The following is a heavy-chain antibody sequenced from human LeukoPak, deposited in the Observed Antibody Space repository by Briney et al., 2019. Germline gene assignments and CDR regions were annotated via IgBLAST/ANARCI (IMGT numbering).Heavy chain of an antibody. Sequence: NPSETLSLTCAVYGGSFSGYYWSWIRQPPGKGLGWIGEINHSGSTNYNPSPKSRVTVSVDTSKNQFSLKLSSVTAADTAVYYCARGRGGYSYGRSFDYWGQGTLVTVSS. CDR3: ARGRGGYSYGRSFDY. D-gene: IGHD5-18*01. CDR2: INHSGST. CDR1: GGSFSGYY. J-gene: IGHJ4*02. V-gene: IGHV4-34*01.